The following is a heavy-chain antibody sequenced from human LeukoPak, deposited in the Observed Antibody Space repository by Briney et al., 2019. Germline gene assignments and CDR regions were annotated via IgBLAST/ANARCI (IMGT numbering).Heavy chain of an antibody. J-gene: IGHJ4*02. D-gene: IGHD1-1*01. CDR1: GFTFSSLA. CDR3: AKGQELDDGVFDS. CDR2: IRSNGDTT. V-gene: IGHV3-23*01. Sequence: PGGSPRLSCTAPGFTFSSLAMTWVRQAPGKGLEWVSTIRSNGDTTYNADSVKGRFTISRDNSKNTLYLELNSLRVEDTATFYCAKGQELDDGVFDSWGQGTMVTVSS.